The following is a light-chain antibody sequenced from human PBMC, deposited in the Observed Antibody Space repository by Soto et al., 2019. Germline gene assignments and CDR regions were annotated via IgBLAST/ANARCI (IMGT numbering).Light chain of an antibody. CDR2: DVT. J-gene: IGLJ1*01. CDR3: SAYTSSTPYV. Sequence: QSALTQPASVSGSPGQSITISCTGTSSDVGGYNYVSWYQQHPGRAPKLMMYDVTNRPSGVSNRFSGSKSGNTASLTISGLQAEYEADYYCSAYTSSTPYVFGTGTKVTVL. CDR1: SSDVGGYNY. V-gene: IGLV2-14*01.